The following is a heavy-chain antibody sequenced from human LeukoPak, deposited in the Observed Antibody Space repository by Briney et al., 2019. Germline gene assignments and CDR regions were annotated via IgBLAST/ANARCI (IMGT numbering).Heavy chain of an antibody. V-gene: IGHV3-21*01. CDR2: ISSSSSYI. CDR1: GFTFSSYS. Sequence: GGSLRLFCPASGFTFSSYSMNWVRQAPGKGLGWVSSISSSSSYIYYADSVKGRFTISRDNAKNSLYLQMNSLRADDTAAHYCARDWAAAGISSGWYLSYWGQGTLVTVSA. J-gene: IGHJ4*02. CDR3: ARDWAAAGISSGWYLSY. D-gene: IGHD6-13*01.